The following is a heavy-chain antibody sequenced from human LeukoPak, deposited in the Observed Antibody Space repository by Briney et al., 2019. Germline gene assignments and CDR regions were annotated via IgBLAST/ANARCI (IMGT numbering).Heavy chain of an antibody. V-gene: IGHV3-48*02. D-gene: IGHD2-15*01. Sequence: PGRSLRLSCAASGFTFSSYGMHWVRQAPGKGLEWVSYISSSSSTIYYADSVKGRFTISRDNAKNSLYLQMNSLRDEDTAVYYCAREVVVAATDWFDPWGQGTLVTVSS. J-gene: IGHJ5*02. CDR1: GFTFSSYG. CDR2: ISSSSSTI. CDR3: AREVVVAATDWFDP.